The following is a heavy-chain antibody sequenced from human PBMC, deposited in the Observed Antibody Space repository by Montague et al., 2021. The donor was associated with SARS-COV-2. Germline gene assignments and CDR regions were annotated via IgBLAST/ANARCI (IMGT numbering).Heavy chain of an antibody. CDR2: ISHTGSN. V-gene: IGHV4-4*02. D-gene: IGHD1-26*01. J-gene: IGHJ4*02. CDR1: GDSISSGNW. CDR3: ARKGSGRSDLAY. Sequence: SETLSLTCAGSGDSISSGNWGRIGRLHAWNPVTNVGRISHTGSNKYKPSLKSRVSMSVDKSWNQFSLRLTSVTAADTDIYYCARKGSGRSDLAYWGQGTMVTVSS.